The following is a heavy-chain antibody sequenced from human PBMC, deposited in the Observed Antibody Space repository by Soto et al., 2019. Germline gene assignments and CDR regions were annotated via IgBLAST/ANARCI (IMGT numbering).Heavy chain of an antibody. CDR2: INPNSGGT. Sequence: GASVKVSCKASGYSFTGYYMHWVRQAPGQGLEWMGWINPNSGGTNYAQKFQGRVTMTRDTSISTAYMELSRLRSDDTAVYYCAKSAYYYSSSWEDYWGQGTLVTVSS. CDR3: AKSAYYYSSSWEDY. D-gene: IGHD6-13*01. V-gene: IGHV1-2*02. CDR1: GYSFTGYY. J-gene: IGHJ4*02.